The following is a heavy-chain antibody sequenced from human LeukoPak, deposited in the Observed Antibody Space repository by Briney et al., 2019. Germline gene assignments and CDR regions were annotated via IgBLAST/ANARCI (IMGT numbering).Heavy chain of an antibody. CDR2: INHNGNVN. Sequence: GGSLRLSCAASGFTFSSYWMNWARQAPGKGLEWVASINHNGNVNYYVDSVKGRFTISRDNAKNSLYLQMSSLRAEDTAIYYCARDTPASGWLFYWGQGALVTVSS. CDR1: GFTFSSYW. CDR3: ARDTPASGWLFY. V-gene: IGHV3-7*01. J-gene: IGHJ4*02. D-gene: IGHD6-19*01.